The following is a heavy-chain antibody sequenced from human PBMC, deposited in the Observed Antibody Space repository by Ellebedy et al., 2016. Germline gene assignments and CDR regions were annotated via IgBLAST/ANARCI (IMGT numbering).Heavy chain of an antibody. V-gene: IGHV4-59*08. Sequence: GSLRLSXTVSGGSISSYYWSWIRQPPGKGLEWIGFIYYKGSTNYNPSLKSRAPISIDTSKNQFSLKLSSVTAADTAVYYCARAPRSCIPYRDCFQYWYFDLWGRGTLVTVSS. D-gene: IGHD2-21*02. CDR2: IYYKGST. CDR3: ARAPRSCIPYRDCFQYWYFDL. CDR1: GGSISSYY. J-gene: IGHJ2*01.